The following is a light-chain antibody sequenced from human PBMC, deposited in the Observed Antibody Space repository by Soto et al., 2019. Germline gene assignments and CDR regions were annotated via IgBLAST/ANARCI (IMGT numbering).Light chain of an antibody. CDR2: GAS. CDR1: QSISSSY. V-gene: IGKV3-20*01. J-gene: IGKJ1*01. Sequence: EIVLTQSPGTLSLSPGERATLSCRASQSISSSYSAWHQQTPGEPPRLLIYGASSRATGTPDRVRVSGTGTGFALTISILELEYVAVYICQHYGSPHLWTFGQGTKVDIK. CDR3: QHYGSPHLWT.